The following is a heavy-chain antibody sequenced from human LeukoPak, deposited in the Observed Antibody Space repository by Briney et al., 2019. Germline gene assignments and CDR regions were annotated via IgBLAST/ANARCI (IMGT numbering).Heavy chain of an antibody. V-gene: IGHV1-46*01. CDR3: ARELAGSGSYYNWFDP. J-gene: IGHJ5*02. Sequence: EASVKVSCKASGYTFTSQYMHWVRQAPGQGLEWMGIVNPSGGSTSYAQKFQGRVTMTRDTSTSTVYMELSSLRSEDTAVYYCARELAGSGSYYNWFDPWGQGTLVTVSS. CDR2: VNPSGGST. CDR1: GYTFTSQY. D-gene: IGHD3-10*01.